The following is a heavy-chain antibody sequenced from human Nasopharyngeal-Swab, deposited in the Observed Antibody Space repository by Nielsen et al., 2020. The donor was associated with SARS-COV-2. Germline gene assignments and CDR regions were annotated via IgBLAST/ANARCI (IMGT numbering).Heavy chain of an antibody. CDR1: GFTFSSYA. D-gene: IGHD5-18*01. CDR2: ISYDGSNK. V-gene: IGHV3-30-3*01. CDR3: AKDGGYSYGSYYYYYMDV. Sequence: GESLKISCAASGFTFSSYAMHWVRQAPGKGLEWVAVISYDGSNKYYADSVKGRFTISRDNSKNTLYLQMNSLRAEDTALYYCAKDGGYSYGSYYYYYMDVWGKGTTVTVSS. J-gene: IGHJ6*03.